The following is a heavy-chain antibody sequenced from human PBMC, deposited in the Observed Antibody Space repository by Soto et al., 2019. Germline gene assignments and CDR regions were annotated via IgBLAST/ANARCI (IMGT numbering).Heavy chain of an antibody. J-gene: IGHJ4*02. D-gene: IGHD6-19*01. V-gene: IGHV3-13*04. CDR1: GFTFSSYD. CDR3: ARGRVAGDFDY. CDR2: IGTAGDT. Sequence: PGGSLRLSCAASGFTFSSYDMHWVRQATGKGLEWVSAIGTAGDTYYPGSVKGRFTISRENAKNSLYLQMNSLRAGDTAVYYCARGRVAGDFDYWGQGTLVTVSS.